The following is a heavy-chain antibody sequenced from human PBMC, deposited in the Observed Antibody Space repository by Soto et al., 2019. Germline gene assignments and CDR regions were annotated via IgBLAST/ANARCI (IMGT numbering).Heavy chain of an antibody. J-gene: IGHJ6*03. V-gene: IGHV3-23*01. D-gene: IGHD3-3*01. CDR1: GFTFSSYA. CDR3: AKDRYDFWSGYPANYYYYYMDV. Sequence: GGSLRLSCAASGFTFSSYAMSWVRQAPGKGLEWVSAISGSGGSTYYADYVKGRFTISRDNSKNTLYLQMNSLRAEATAVYYCAKDRYDFWSGYPANYYYYYMDVWGKGTTVTVSS. CDR2: ISGSGGST.